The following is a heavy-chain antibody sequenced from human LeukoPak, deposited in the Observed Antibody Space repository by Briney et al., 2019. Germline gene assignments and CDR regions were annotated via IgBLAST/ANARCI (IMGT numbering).Heavy chain of an antibody. CDR2: IYHSGRT. CDR1: GGSISSYY. Sequence: SETLSLTCTVSGGSISSYYWSWIRQPPGKGLEWIGSIYHSGRTYYNPSLKSRVTISLDTSRNQLSLKLNSVAAADTAVYYCAKSNGYGLVDIWGQGTMVTVSS. J-gene: IGHJ3*02. CDR3: AKSNGYGLVDI. D-gene: IGHD3-10*01. V-gene: IGHV4-59*12.